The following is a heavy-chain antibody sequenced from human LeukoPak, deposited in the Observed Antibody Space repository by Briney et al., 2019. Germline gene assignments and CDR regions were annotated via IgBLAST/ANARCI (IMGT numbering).Heavy chain of an antibody. CDR1: GFTFSSYG. Sequence: GGSLRLSCAASGFTFSSYGMHWVRQAPGKGLEWVAVISYDGSNKYYADSVKGRFTISRDNSKNTLYLQMNSLRAEDTAVYYCAKDGSITGTTVYFDYWGQGTLVTVSS. V-gene: IGHV3-30*18. CDR3: AKDGSITGTTVYFDY. D-gene: IGHD1-20*01. CDR2: ISYDGSNK. J-gene: IGHJ4*02.